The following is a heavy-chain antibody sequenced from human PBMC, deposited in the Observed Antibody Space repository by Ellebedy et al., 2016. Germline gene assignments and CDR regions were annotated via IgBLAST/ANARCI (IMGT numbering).Heavy chain of an antibody. CDR3: ARTLVWFDP. Sequence: SETLSLXXAVYGGSFSGYYWSWIRQPPGKGLEWIGEINHSGSTNYNPSLKSRVTISVDTSKNQFSLKLSSVTAADTAVYYCARTLVWFDPWGQGTLVTGSS. CDR1: GGSFSGYY. CDR2: INHSGST. V-gene: IGHV4-34*01. J-gene: IGHJ5*02.